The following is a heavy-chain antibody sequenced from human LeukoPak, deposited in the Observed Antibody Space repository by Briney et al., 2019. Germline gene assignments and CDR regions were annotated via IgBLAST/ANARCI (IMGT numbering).Heavy chain of an antibody. CDR1: GGTFSSYA. V-gene: IGHV1-69*13. CDR3: ARGPSSSFDPYFDY. CDR2: IIPIFGTA. J-gene: IGHJ4*02. D-gene: IGHD6-6*01. Sequence: ASVKVSCKASGGTFSSYAISWVRQAPGQGLEWMGGIIPIFGTANYAQKFQGRVTITADESTSTAYMELSSLRSEDTAVYYCARGPSSSFDPYFDYWGQGTLVTVSS.